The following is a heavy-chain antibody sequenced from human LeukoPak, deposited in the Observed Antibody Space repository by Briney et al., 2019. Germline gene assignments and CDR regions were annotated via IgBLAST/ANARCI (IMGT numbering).Heavy chain of an antibody. CDR3: ATLSYEILTGYLPLLD. CDR1: GYTFTSHW. Sequence: GESLKISCKDSGYTFTSHWISWVRQLPGKGLEWMGRIDPSDSSIDYSPSFQGHVTISADKSITTAYLQWNSLNASDTAMYYCATLSYEILTGYLPLLDWSQGSLVTVSS. J-gene: IGHJ4*02. V-gene: IGHV5-10-1*01. D-gene: IGHD3-9*01. CDR2: IDPSDSSI.